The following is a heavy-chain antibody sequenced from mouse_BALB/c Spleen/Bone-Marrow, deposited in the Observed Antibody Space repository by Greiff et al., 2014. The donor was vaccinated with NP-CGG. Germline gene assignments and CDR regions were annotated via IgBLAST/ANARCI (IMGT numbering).Heavy chain of an antibody. CDR3: AREVDGWYYFDY. V-gene: IGHV5-6-5*01. CDR2: ISSGGST. CDR1: GFTFSSYA. J-gene: IGHJ2*01. D-gene: IGHD2-3*01. Sequence: EVHLVESGGGLVKPGGSLKLSCAASGFTFSSYAMSWVRRTPEKRLEWVASISSGGSTYYPDSVKGRFTISRDNARNILYLQMSSLRSEDTAMYYCAREVDGWYYFDYWGQGTTLTVSS.